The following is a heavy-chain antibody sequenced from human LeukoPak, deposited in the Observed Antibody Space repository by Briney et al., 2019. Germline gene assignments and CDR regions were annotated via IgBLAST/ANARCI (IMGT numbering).Heavy chain of an antibody. CDR1: GYTFTGYY. CDR2: INPNSGGT. CDR3: AGIWGRDVYNQYRFDY. Sequence: ASVTVSCKASGYTFTGYYMHWVRQAPGHGLEWMGWINPNSGGTNYAQKFQGRVTMTRDTSISTAYMELSRLVCDDTAVYYCAGIWGRDVYNQYRFDYWGRGTLVTVSS. D-gene: IGHD5-24*01. J-gene: IGHJ4*02. V-gene: IGHV1-2*02.